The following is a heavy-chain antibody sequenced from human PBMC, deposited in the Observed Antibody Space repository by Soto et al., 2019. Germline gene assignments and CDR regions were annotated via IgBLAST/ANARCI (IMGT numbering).Heavy chain of an antibody. CDR1: VYTFTRYN. Sequence: AASVKVSCKASVYTFTRYNINCVRPDPGQRTEWMGWISADNGNTKYAQKLQGRVIMTRDTSTSTAYMELRSLRSDDTAVYYCARDIHSGYYFLYYYYYGMDGWGQGTKVNVS. D-gene: IGHD3-3*01. CDR2: ISADNGNT. V-gene: IGHV1-18*01. CDR3: ARDIHSGYYFLYYYYYGMDG. J-gene: IGHJ6*02.